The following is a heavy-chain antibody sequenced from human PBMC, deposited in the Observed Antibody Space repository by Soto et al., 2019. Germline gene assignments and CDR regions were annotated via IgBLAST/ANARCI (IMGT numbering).Heavy chain of an antibody. CDR2: ISSSSSTI. CDR3: ARDGYCSSTSCYGVGANYYYYMDV. D-gene: IGHD2-2*01. V-gene: IGHV3-48*01. CDR1: GFTFSSYS. Sequence: GGSLRLSCAASGFTFSSYSMNWVRQAPGKGLEWVSYISSSSSTIYYADSVKGRFTISRDNAKNSLYLQMNSLRAEDTAVYYWARDGYCSSTSCYGVGANYYYYMDVWGKGTTVTVSS. J-gene: IGHJ6*03.